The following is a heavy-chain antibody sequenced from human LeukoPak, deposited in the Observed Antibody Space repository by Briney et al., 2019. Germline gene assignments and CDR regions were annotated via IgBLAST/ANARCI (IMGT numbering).Heavy chain of an antibody. D-gene: IGHD3-22*01. CDR2: ISDYNGNT. J-gene: IGHJ4*01. Sequence: ASVTVYCKASGYTFTSYGISWVRQAPGQGHEWMGWISDYNGNTNYAQKLQGRLTMTTGTSTSTAYMELRSLRSDGTAVYYCARAGSRSGYYWLGYCGQGTLVTVSS. CDR1: GYTFTSYG. CDR3: ARAGSRSGYYWLGY. V-gene: IGHV1-18*01.